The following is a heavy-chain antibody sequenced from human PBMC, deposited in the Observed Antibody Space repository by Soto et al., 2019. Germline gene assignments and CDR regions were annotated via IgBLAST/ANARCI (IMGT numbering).Heavy chain of an antibody. CDR1: GFAFSTFA. D-gene: IGHD2-21*01. CDR2: ISVSGDRT. J-gene: IGHJ5*02. V-gene: IGHV3-23*01. Sequence: GGSLRLSCAGSGFAFSTFAMTWVRQAPGKGLEWVAGISVSGDRTYYADSVKGHFTVSRDNSKNTVFLQMSSMSVEDTAVYFCARDQFRPGLLYSLGLFVRAYGSWGQGTLVPVSS. CDR3: ARDQFRPGLLYSLGLFVRAYGS.